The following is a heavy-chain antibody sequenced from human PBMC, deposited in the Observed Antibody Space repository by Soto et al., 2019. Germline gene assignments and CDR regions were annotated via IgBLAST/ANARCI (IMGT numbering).Heavy chain of an antibody. Sequence: EVQMVESGGGLIQPGGSLRLSCAASGFIVSNNYMSWVRQAPGKGLEWVSTIYSGGNTYYADSVKGRFTISRDISKNTLYLQVNSLRAEDTAVYYCARLLCSGGTCYDDAFDVWGQGTMVTVSS. D-gene: IGHD2-15*01. CDR1: GFIVSNNY. V-gene: IGHV3-53*01. CDR2: IYSGGNT. J-gene: IGHJ3*01. CDR3: ARLLCSGGTCYDDAFDV.